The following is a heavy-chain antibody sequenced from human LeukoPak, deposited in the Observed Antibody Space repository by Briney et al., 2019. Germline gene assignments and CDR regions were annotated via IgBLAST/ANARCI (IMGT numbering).Heavy chain of an antibody. Sequence: GSSVKVSCKASGGTFSSYAISWVRQAPGQGLEWMGGIIPIFGTANYAQKFQGRVTITADKSTSTAYMELSSLRSEDTAVYYCARGGGYSGYDLSPYYFDYWGQGTLVTVSS. CDR3: ARGGGYSGYDLSPYYFDY. CDR2: IIPIFGTA. D-gene: IGHD5-12*01. CDR1: GGTFSSYA. V-gene: IGHV1-69*06. J-gene: IGHJ4*02.